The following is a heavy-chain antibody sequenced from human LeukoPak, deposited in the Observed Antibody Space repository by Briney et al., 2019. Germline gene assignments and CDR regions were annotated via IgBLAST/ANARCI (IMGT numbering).Heavy chain of an antibody. CDR1: GGSFSGYY. CDR3: ARDKRWLPYNWFDP. Sequence: SETLSLTCAVYGGSFSGYYWSWIRQPPGKGLEWIGEINHSGSTNYNPSLKSRVTISVDTSKNQFSLKLSSVTAADTAVYYCARDKRWLPYNWFDPWGQGTLVTVSS. D-gene: IGHD5-24*01. V-gene: IGHV4-34*01. CDR2: INHSGST. J-gene: IGHJ5*02.